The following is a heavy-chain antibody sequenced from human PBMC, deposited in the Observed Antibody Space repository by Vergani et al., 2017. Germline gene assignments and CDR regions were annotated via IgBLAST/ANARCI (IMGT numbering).Heavy chain of an antibody. V-gene: IGHV4-31*03. Sequence: QVQLQESGPGLVKPSQTLSLTCTVSGGSISSGGYYWSWIRQHPGKGLEWIGYIYYSGSTYYNPSLKSRVTISVDTSKNQFSLKLSSVTAADTAVYYCATPGASLVRGVPLTDAFDIWGQGTMVTVSS. D-gene: IGHD3-10*01. CDR2: IYYSGST. CDR3: ATPGASLVRGVPLTDAFDI. J-gene: IGHJ3*02. CDR1: GGSISSGGYY.